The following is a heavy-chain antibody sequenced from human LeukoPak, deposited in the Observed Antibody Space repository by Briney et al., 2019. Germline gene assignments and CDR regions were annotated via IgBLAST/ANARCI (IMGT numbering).Heavy chain of an antibody. CDR2: ISVSGENI. CDR3: AKYGSGTYYNGLH. Sequence: GGSLRLSRAASGFXFSSYAITWVRQAPGKGLQWVSTISVSGENIYYADSVKGRFTISRDISKSTLYLQMNSLRDEDTALYYCAKYGSGTYYNGLHWGQGTLVTVSS. J-gene: IGHJ4*02. CDR1: GFXFSSYA. V-gene: IGHV3-23*01. D-gene: IGHD3-10*01.